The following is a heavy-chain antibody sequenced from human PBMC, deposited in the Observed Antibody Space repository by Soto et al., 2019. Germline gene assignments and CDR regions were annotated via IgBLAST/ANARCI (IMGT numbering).Heavy chain of an antibody. Sequence: SETLSLTCTVSGGSVSSGDYFWSWIRQPPGKGLEWIGYIYDSGSSYYNPSLKSRVTMSVDTSKNQFSLKLRSVTAADTAMYYCAREKGYTSGPKNFDSWGQGTLVTVSS. CDR2: IYDSGSS. CDR3: AREKGYTSGPKNFDS. D-gene: IGHD5-12*01. V-gene: IGHV4-30-4*01. J-gene: IGHJ4*02. CDR1: GGSVSSGDYF.